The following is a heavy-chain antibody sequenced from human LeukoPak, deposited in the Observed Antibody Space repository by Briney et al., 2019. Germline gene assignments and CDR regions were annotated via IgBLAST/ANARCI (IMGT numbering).Heavy chain of an antibody. CDR2: INPSSGGT. Sequence: GASVKVSCKASGYTFTGYYMHWVRQAPGQGLEWMGWINPSSGGTNYAQKFQGRVTMTRDTSISTAYMELSRLRSDDTAVYYCARIGPFADGLFDYWGQGTLVTVSS. J-gene: IGHJ4*02. V-gene: IGHV1-2*02. CDR3: ARIGPFADGLFDY. D-gene: IGHD5-24*01. CDR1: GYTFTGYY.